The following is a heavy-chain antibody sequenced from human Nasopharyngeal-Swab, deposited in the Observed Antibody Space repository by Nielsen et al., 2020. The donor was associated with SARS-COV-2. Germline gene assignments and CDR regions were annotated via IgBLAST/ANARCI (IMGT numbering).Heavy chain of an antibody. CDR2: IGGTGGST. J-gene: IGHJ2*01. CDR3: AKDRGCSGGSCYVHWYFDL. CDR1: GFTFRGYA. D-gene: IGHD2-15*01. Sequence: GESLKLSCAASGFTFRGYAMSWVRQAPGKGLDWVSAIGGTGGSTYYADSVKGQFTISRDNSKNTLYLQMNSLRAEDTAVYYCAKDRGCSGGSCYVHWYFDLWGRGTLVTVSS. V-gene: IGHV3-23*01.